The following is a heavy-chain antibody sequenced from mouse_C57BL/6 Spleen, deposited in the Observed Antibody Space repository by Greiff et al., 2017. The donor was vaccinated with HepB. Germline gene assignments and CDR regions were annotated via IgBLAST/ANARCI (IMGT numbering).Heavy chain of an antibody. CDR1: GYTFTSYG. J-gene: IGHJ2*01. CDR2: IYPRSGNT. D-gene: IGHD1-1*01. CDR3: ARWTTVVRYFDY. Sequence: VQLQESGAELARPGASVKLSCKASGYTFTSYGISWVKQRTGQGLEWIGEIYPRSGNTYYNEKFKGKATLTADKSSSTAYMELRSLTSEDSAVYFCARWTTVVRYFDYWGQGTTLTVSS. V-gene: IGHV1-81*01.